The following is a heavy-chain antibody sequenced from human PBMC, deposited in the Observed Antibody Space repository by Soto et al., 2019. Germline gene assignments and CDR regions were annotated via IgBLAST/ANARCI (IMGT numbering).Heavy chain of an antibody. Sequence: VGSLRLSCAASGFTFSSYAMHWVRQAPGKGLEWVAVISYDGSNKYYADSVKGRFTISRDNSKNTLYLQMNSLRAEDTAVYYCARDGIVVVPAGNYYYGMDVWGQGTTVTVSS. CDR2: ISYDGSNK. J-gene: IGHJ6*02. D-gene: IGHD2-2*01. CDR1: GFTFSSYA. CDR3: ARDGIVVVPAGNYYYGMDV. V-gene: IGHV3-30-3*01.